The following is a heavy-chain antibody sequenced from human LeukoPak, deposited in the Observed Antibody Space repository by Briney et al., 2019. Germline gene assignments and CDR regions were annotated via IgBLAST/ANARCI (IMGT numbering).Heavy chain of an antibody. D-gene: IGHD2-15*01. CDR2: ISYTGSS. CDR1: GASVSTTSCL. Sequence: SETLSLTCVVSGASVSTTSCLWGWVRQTPGKGLEWIGSISYTGSSYYNPSLNSRVTMSLDPAKDHFSLRMTSLTAADTAVYYCVRDLGVGGSWPLDFWGPGTVVIVSS. V-gene: IGHV4-39*07. CDR3: VRDLGVGGSWPLDF. J-gene: IGHJ4*02.